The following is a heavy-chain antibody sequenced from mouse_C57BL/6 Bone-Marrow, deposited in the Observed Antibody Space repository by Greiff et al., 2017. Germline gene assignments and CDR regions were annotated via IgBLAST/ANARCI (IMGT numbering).Heavy chain of an antibody. CDR3: ARNYDYDGYYFDY. CDR2: IYPRDGST. J-gene: IGHJ2*01. V-gene: IGHV1-85*01. CDR1: GYTFTSYD. D-gene: IGHD2-4*01. Sequence: VQLQQSGPELVKPGASVKLSCKASGYTFTSYDINWVKQRPGQGLEWIGWIYPRDGSTKYNEKFKGKATLTVDTSSSTAYMELHSLTSEDSAVYFWARNYDYDGYYFDYWGQGTTLTVSS.